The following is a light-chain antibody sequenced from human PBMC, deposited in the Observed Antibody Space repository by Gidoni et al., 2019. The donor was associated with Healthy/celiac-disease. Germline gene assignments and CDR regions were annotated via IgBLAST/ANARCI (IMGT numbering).Light chain of an antibody. CDR2: AAS. J-gene: IGKJ4*01. CDR3: QQSYSTPLT. V-gene: IGKV1-39*01. Sequence: DIQMTQSPSSLPASVGDRVTITCRASQSISSYLNWYQQKPGKAPKLLIYAASSLQSGNPSRFSGSGSGTDFTLTISSLHPEDFATYYCQQSYSTPLTFGGGTKVEIK. CDR1: QSISSY.